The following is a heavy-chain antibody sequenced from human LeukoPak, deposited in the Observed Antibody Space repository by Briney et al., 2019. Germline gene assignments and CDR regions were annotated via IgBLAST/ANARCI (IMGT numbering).Heavy chain of an antibody. Sequence: SETLSLTCTVSSGSISTSNYYWGWIRQSPGKGLEWIGEIDHGGSTTFNPSLKSRVTISVDTSKNQFYLKLTSVTAADTAVYYCARPPKYAVDTFEIWGQGTMVTVSS. V-gene: IGHV4-39*07. CDR3: ARPPKYAVDTFEI. D-gene: IGHD2-2*01. J-gene: IGHJ3*02. CDR1: SGSISTSNYY. CDR2: IDHGGST.